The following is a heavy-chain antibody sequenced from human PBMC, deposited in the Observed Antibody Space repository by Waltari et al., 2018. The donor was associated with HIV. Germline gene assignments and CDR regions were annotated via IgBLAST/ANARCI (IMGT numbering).Heavy chain of an antibody. CDR3: VRECRLLRGAATISDAFDV. CDR2: IYHSGTA. V-gene: IGHV4-4*02. J-gene: IGHJ3*01. Sequence: QVQLQESGPGLVEPSGTLSLTCGVSGGSISTDNWWSWVRQPPGARPEWIGEIYHSGTANYNPSLRSRVTMSMDRSKNQFSLQLSAVTAADTAVYYCVRECRLLRGAATISDAFDVWGQGTMVTVSS. CDR1: GGSISTDNW. D-gene: IGHD3-10*01.